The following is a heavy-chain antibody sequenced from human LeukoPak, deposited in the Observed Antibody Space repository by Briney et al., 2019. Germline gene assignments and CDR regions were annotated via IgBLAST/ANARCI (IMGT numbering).Heavy chain of an antibody. CDR3: ARDGVILVPPVAIQY. D-gene: IGHD2-2*02. J-gene: IGHJ4*02. CDR1: GYTFTSYG. CDR2: ISAYNGNT. Sequence: VASVKVSCKASGYTFTSYGISWVRQAPGQGLEWMGWISAYNGNTNYAQKLQGRVTMTTDTSTSTAYMELRSLRSDDTAVYYCARDGVILVPPVAIQYWGQGTLVTVSS. V-gene: IGHV1-18*01.